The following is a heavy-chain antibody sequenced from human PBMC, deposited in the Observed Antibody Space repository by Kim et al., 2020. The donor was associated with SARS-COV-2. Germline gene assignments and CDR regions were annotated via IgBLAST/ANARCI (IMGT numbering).Heavy chain of an antibody. V-gene: IGHV1-69*13. Sequence: SVKVSCKASGGTFSSYAISWVRQATGQGLEWMGGIIPIFGTANYAQKFQGRVTITADESTSTAYMELSSLRSEDTAVYYCARASGSTVTKYYYYSMDIWGQRATVTVSS. CDR3: ARASGSTVTKYYYYSMDI. CDR2: IIPIFGTA. CDR1: GGTFSSYA. D-gene: IGHD4-17*01. J-gene: IGHJ6*02.